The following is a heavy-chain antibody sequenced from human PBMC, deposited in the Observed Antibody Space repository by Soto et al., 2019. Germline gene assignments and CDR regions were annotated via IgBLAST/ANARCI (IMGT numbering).Heavy chain of an antibody. J-gene: IGHJ4*02. CDR2: INHRGST. CDR3: ARLVYDTRLNYMYFDF. CDR1: GGSFSGYY. Sequence: SETLSLTCAGYGGSFSGYYWSWIRQTPGKGLEWLGEINHRGSTNYNPSLKSRVTISVDTSRTQFSLKLTSVTAADTAIYFCARLVYDTRLNYMYFDFWGQGALVTVSS. D-gene: IGHD3-10*01. V-gene: IGHV4-34*01.